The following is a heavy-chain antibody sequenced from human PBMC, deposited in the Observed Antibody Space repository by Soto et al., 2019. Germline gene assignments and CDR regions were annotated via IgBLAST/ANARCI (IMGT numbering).Heavy chain of an antibody. J-gene: IGHJ6*01. CDR2: ISGYNGDT. CDR1: GYTFSRYG. V-gene: IGHV1-18*01. D-gene: IGHD2-8*01. Sequence: QGQLVQSGPEAKKPGASVKVSCKASGYTFSRYGISWVRQAPGQGLERMGWISGYNGDTKYAQKVQGRVTMTIDTSTYTAYMELRSLTSDDTAIYYCAKNGQPPYYYYGMDVW. CDR3: AKNGQPPYYYYGMDV.